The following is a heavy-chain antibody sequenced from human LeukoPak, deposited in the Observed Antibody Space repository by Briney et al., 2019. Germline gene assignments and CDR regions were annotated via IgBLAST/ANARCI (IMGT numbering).Heavy chain of an antibody. Sequence: GGSLRLSCAASGFTFSSYAMSWVRQAPGKGLEWVSAISGSGGSTYYADSVKGRFTISGDNSKNTLYLQMNSLRAEDTAVYYCAKREDIVVVPAAILLSPIDYWGQGTLVTVSS. J-gene: IGHJ4*02. V-gene: IGHV3-23*01. D-gene: IGHD2-2*01. CDR2: ISGSGGST. CDR3: AKREDIVVVPAAILLSPIDY. CDR1: GFTFSSYA.